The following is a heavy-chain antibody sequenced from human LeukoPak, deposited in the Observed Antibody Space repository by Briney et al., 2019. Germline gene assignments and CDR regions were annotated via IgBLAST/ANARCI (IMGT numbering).Heavy chain of an antibody. CDR2: ISYDGSNK. D-gene: IGHD2-15*01. V-gene: IGHV3-30*04. CDR3: AKGGCSGGSCYSLFDY. CDR1: GFTFSSYA. Sequence: PGGSLRLSCAASGFTFSSYAMHWVRRAPGKGLEWVAVISYDGSNKYYADSVKGRFTISRDNSKNTLYLQMNSLRAEDTAVYYCAKGGCSGGSCYSLFDYWGQGTLVTVSS. J-gene: IGHJ4*02.